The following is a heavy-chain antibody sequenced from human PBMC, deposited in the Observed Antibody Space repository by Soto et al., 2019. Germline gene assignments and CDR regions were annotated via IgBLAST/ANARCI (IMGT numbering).Heavy chain of an antibody. CDR3: ARRASH. D-gene: IGHD1-26*01. CDR2: IHPSGQPI. CDR1: GFTFSSSE. Sequence: EVQLVESGGGLVQPGGSLRLSCAVSGFTFSSSEMYWVRQAPGKGLEWISYIHPSGQPIFYADSVKGRFTISRDNANNSLFLQMNSLRAEDTAVYYCARRASHWDQGTMVTVSS. V-gene: IGHV3-48*03. J-gene: IGHJ3*01.